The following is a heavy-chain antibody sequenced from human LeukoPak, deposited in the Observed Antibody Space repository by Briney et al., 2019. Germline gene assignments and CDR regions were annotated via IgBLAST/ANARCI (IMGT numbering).Heavy chain of an antibody. Sequence: GSLRLSCAASGFTFSSYGMHWVRQAPGKGLEWVAFIRYDGSNKYYADSVKGRFTISRDNSKNTLYLQMNSLRAEDTAVYYCARDKTGGWYATFDYWGQGTLVTVSS. CDR1: GFTFSSYG. J-gene: IGHJ4*02. V-gene: IGHV3-30*02. CDR2: IRYDGSNK. D-gene: IGHD6-19*01. CDR3: ARDKTGGWYATFDY.